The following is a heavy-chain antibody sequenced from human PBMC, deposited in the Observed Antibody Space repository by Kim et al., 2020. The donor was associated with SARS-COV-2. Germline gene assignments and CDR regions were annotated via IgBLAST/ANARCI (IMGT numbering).Heavy chain of an antibody. Sequence: SETLSLTCAVSGGSISSSNWWSWVRQPPGKGLEWIGEIYHSGTTNYNPSLKSRVTISVDKSKNQFSLKLSSVTAADTAVYYCARVSTYSSTLFDYWGQGTLVTVSS. D-gene: IGHD6-13*01. CDR2: IYHSGTT. J-gene: IGHJ4*02. CDR1: GGSISSSNW. V-gene: IGHV4-4*02. CDR3: ARVSTYSSTLFDY.